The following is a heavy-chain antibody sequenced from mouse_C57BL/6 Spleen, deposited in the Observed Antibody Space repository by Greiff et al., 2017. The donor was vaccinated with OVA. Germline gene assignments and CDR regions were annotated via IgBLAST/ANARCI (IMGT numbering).Heavy chain of an antibody. J-gene: IGHJ2*01. Sequence: QVQLQQPGAELVKPGASVKLSCKASGYTFTSYWMQWVKQRPGQGLEWIGEIDPSDSYTNYNQKFKGKATLTVDTSSSTAYMQLSSLTSEDSAVYYCARRGDYPGYYFDYWGQGTTLTVSS. V-gene: IGHV1-50*01. CDR2: IDPSDSYT. CDR3: ARRGDYPGYYFDY. CDR1: GYTFTSYW. D-gene: IGHD2-4*01.